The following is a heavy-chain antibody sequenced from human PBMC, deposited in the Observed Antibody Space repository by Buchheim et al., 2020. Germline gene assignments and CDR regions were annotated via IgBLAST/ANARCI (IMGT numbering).Heavy chain of an antibody. Sequence: EVQLLESGGGLVQPGGSLRLSCVASGFTFRKHDMNWVRQAPGKGPQWVSGITIGGDTYYADSVKGRVTISRDNSKDTLYLQMNSLRAEDTAIYYCANLQLPSNWGQGTL. CDR2: ITIGGDT. CDR1: GFTFRKHD. V-gene: IGHV3-23*01. D-gene: IGHD1-1*01. CDR3: ANLQLPSN. J-gene: IGHJ4*02.